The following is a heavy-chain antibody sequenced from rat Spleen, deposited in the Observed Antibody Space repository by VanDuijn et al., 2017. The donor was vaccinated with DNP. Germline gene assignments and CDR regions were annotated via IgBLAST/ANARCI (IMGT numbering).Heavy chain of an antibody. Sequence: EVELVESGGGLVQPGRSMKLSCAASGFTFSDYNMAWVRQAPKKGLEWVATISYDGSSTYYRDSVKGRFTMSRDNAKSTLYLQMDSLRSDDTATYYCAGRPPPTRGPFDYWGQGIMVTVSS. CDR3: AGRPPPTRGPFDY. V-gene: IGHV5-7*01. CDR1: GFTFSDYN. J-gene: IGHJ2*01. D-gene: IGHD1-4*01. CDR2: ISYDGSST.